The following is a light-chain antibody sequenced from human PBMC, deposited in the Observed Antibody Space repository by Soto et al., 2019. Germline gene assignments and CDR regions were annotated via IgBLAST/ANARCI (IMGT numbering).Light chain of an antibody. J-gene: IGLJ1*01. CDR1: SSDGGGYNY. CDR3: SSYTSSNTLV. Sequence: SVLTQPASVSGSPGQSITISCTGTSSDGGGYNYVSWYQQHPGKVPKLMIYDVSNRPSGVSNRFSGSKSGNTASLTISGLQAEDEADYSCSSYTSSNTLVFGTGTKVTVL. CDR2: DVS. V-gene: IGLV2-14*01.